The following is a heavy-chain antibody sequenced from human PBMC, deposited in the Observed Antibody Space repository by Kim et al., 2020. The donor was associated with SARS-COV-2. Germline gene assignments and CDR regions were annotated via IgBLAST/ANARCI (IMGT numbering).Heavy chain of an antibody. CDR3: ARDFRGYSYGFYYYYGMDV. J-gene: IGHJ6*02. Sequence: GLFTISRDNSKNTLYLQMNGLRAEDTAVYYCARDFRGYSYGFYYYYGMDVWGQGTTVTVSS. V-gene: IGHV3-30*07. D-gene: IGHD5-18*01.